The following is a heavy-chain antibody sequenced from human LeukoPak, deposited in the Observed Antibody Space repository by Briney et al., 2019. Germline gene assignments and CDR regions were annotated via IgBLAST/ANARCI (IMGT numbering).Heavy chain of an antibody. V-gene: IGHV4-4*07. J-gene: IGHJ2*01. D-gene: IGHD4-17*01. Sequence: PSQTLSLTCTVSGGSISSYYWRWLPQPAGKGLEWIGRIYTSGSTNYNPSLKSRVTMSVDTSKKQFSLTLSSVTAADTAVYYCARASLYGDYVLAPDLWGRGTLVTVSS. CDR1: GGSISSYY. CDR3: ARASLYGDYVLAPDL. CDR2: IYTSGST.